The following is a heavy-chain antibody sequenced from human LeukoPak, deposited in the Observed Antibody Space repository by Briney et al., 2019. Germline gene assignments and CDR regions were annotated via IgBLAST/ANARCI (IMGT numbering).Heavy chain of an antibody. V-gene: IGHV4-59*01. CDR3: AGSSGQQGDY. CDR2: IYYNGNT. D-gene: IGHD6-19*01. CDR1: DGSINSYY. J-gene: IGHJ4*02. Sequence: SETLSLTCSVSDGSINSYYWNWIRRPPGKGLEWIGYIYYNGNTNYSPSLKSRVTMSVDTSKNLFSLKVSSVTAADTAVYYCAGSSGQQGDYWGQGTLVTVSS.